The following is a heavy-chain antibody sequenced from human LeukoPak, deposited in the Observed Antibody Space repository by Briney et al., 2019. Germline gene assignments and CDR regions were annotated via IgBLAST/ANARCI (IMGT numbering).Heavy chain of an antibody. V-gene: IGHV1-69*13. J-gene: IGHJ6*04. CDR3: ARRVRRGVSHPPHYYYYYAMDV. Sequence: SVKVSCKSSGGTFSSYAISWVRQAPGQGLEWMGGIIPMFRTANYAQKFQGRVTITADESTSTAYMELSSLRSEDTAVYYCARRVRRGVSHPPHYYYYYAMDVWGKGTTIAVSA. CDR1: GGTFSSYA. D-gene: IGHD3-10*01. CDR2: IIPMFRTA.